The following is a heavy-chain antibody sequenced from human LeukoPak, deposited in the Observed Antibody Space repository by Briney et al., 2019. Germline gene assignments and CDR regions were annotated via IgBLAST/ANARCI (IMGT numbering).Heavy chain of an antibody. J-gene: IGHJ6*02. CDR2: ISAYNGNT. Sequence: GASVKVSCKASGYTFTSYGISWVRQAPGQGLEWMGWISAYNGNTNYAQKLQGRVTMTTDTSTSTAYMELRSLRSDDTAVYYCAREVRDDILNYYYGMDVWGQGTTVTVSS. CDR3: AREVRDDILNYYYGMDV. V-gene: IGHV1-18*01. D-gene: IGHD3-9*01. CDR1: GYTFTSYG.